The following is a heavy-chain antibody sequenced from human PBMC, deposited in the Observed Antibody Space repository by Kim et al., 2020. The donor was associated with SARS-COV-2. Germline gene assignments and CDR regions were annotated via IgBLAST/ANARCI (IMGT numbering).Heavy chain of an antibody. Sequence: SETLSLTCTVSGGSISSSSYYWGWIRQPPGKGLEWIGSIYYSGSTYYNPSLKSRVTISVDTSKNQFSLMLSSVTAADTAVYYCAKIKVSGYSSSWYGAFDIWGQGTMVTVSS. D-gene: IGHD6-13*01. J-gene: IGHJ3*02. CDR1: GGSISSSSYY. CDR2: IYYSGST. CDR3: AKIKVSGYSSSWYGAFDI. V-gene: IGHV4-39*01.